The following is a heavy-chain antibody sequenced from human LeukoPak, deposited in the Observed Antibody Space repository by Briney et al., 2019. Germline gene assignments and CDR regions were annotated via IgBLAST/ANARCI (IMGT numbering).Heavy chain of an antibody. CDR3: ARDQIAAVGTDDIYYYYMDV. V-gene: IGHV3-21*01. J-gene: IGHJ6*03. D-gene: IGHD6-13*01. Sequence: PGGSLRLSCAASGFTFSSYSMNWVRQAPGKGLEWVSSISSSSSYIYYADSVKGRFTISRDNAKNSLYLQMNSLRAEDTAVYYCARDQIAAVGTDDIYYYYMDVWGKGTTVTVSS. CDR2: ISSSSSYI. CDR1: GFTFSSYS.